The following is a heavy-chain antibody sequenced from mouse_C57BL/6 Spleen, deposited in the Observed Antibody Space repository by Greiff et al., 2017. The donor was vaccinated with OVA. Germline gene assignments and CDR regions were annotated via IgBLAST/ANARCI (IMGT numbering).Heavy chain of an antibody. J-gene: IGHJ2*01. CDR1: GFTFSSYG. V-gene: IGHV5-6*02. CDR2: ISSGGSYT. CDR3: ARHYGSSPYYFDY. D-gene: IGHD1-1*01. Sequence: EVKLEESGGDLVKPGGSLKLSCAASGFTFSSYGMSWVRQTPDKRLEWVATISSGGSYTYYPDSVKGRFTISRDNAKNTLYLQMSSLKSEDTAMYYCARHYGSSPYYFDYWGQGTTLTVSS.